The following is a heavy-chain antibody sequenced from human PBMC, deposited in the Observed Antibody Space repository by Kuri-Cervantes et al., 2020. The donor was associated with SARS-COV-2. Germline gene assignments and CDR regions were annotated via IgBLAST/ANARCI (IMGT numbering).Heavy chain of an antibody. V-gene: IGHV1-69*13. D-gene: IGHD1-7*01. CDR1: GGTFSSYA. CDR2: IIPIFGTA. CDR3: AREGGTGTPEGGWFDP. Sequence: SVQVSCKASGGTFSSYAISGVRQAPGQGLEWMGGIIPIFGTANYAQKSQGRVTITADDSTSTAYMELSSLRSEDTAVYYCAREGGTGTPEGGWFDPWGQGTLVTVSS. J-gene: IGHJ5*02.